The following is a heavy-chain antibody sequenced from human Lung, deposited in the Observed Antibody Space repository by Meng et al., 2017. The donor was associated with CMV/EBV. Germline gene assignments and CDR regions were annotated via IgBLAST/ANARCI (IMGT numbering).Heavy chain of an antibody. Sequence: ASXXVSXKASGYTFTTHSISWLRQAPGQGLEWMAWISTDNGNTKYAENLQGRLTVTTDTSTTTAYMELRSLRSDDTAVYYCAKDVRTWDPTDGMDGWGQGTXVTVSS. V-gene: IGHV1-18*01. CDR1: GYTFTTHS. D-gene: IGHD1-26*01. J-gene: IGHJ6*02. CDR3: AKDVRTWDPTDGMDG. CDR2: ISTDNGNT.